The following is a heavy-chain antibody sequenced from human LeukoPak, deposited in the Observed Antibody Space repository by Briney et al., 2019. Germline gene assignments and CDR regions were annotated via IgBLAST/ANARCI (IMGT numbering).Heavy chain of an antibody. CDR1: GFTFSDHY. CDR2: SITIGNSYTT. V-gene: IGHV3-72*01. D-gene: IGHD3-10*01. J-gene: IGHJ1*01. CDR3: ATDSGH. Sequence: PGGSVRLSCAASGFTFSDHYMDWVRQAPGKGLQWVGRSITIGNSYTTEYAASVKGRFTISRDDSKKSMYLQMNSLKTEDTAVYYCATDSGHWGQGTLVTVSS.